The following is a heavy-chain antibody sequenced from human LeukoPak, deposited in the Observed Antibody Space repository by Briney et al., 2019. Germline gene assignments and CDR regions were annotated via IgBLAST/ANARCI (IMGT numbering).Heavy chain of an antibody. D-gene: IGHD5-18*01. CDR1: GSSFTSYW. V-gene: IGHV5-51*01. J-gene: IGHJ4*02. Sequence: GASLKISCKGSGSSFTSYWIGWVRQMPGKGLEWMGIIYPGDSETRYSPSFQGQVTISADKSISTAYLQWSSLKASDTAMYYCARLVDTAMAYFDYWGQGTLVTVSS. CDR2: IYPGDSET. CDR3: ARLVDTAMAYFDY.